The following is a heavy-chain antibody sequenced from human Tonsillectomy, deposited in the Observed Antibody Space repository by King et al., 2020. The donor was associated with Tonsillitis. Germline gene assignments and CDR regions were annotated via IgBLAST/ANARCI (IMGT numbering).Heavy chain of an antibody. J-gene: IGHJ6*02. D-gene: IGHD2-2*01. V-gene: IGHV5-10-1*03. CDR3: ARRRPGMVVGDDYYYYALDV. Sequence: EVQLVESGAEVKKPGESLRISCKGSGYMFTNFWITWVRQMPGKGLECMGRIDPSDSFTYYSPSFQGHVTISVDRSISTAYLQWSSLKASDTAMYYCARRRPGMVVGDDYYYYALDVWGQGTTVTVSS. CDR2: IDPSDSFT. CDR1: GYMFTNFW.